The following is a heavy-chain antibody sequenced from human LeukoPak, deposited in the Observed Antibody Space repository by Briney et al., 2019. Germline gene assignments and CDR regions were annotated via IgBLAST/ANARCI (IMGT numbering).Heavy chain of an antibody. CDR2: ISYDGENK. CDR1: GFTFSSHP. Sequence: GRSLRLSCAASGFTFSSHPMHWVRQTPGKGLEWVAVISYDGENKYYADSVNGRFTVSRDNTKNTLYLQMNSLRVDDMGVYFCVRVMTTTRNFDYWGPGTLVTVSS. V-gene: IGHV3-30*04. D-gene: IGHD1-1*01. J-gene: IGHJ4*02. CDR3: VRVMTTTRNFDY.